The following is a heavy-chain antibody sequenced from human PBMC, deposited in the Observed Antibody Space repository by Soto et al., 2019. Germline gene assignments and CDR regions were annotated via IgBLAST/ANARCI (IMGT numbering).Heavy chain of an antibody. Sequence: SETLSLTCTVPGGSVSTGMKYWGWVRQPPGKALEFIGYMYKTGETLLNSSLKSRVTLSMETSKNQFSLTLSSVTAADTAVYFCMKAHESGDFLGMSVWGPGTTVTVSS. CDR1: GGSVSTGMKY. CDR2: MYKTGET. J-gene: IGHJ6*02. D-gene: IGHD3-10*01. CDR3: MKAHESGDFLGMSV. V-gene: IGHV4-61*01.